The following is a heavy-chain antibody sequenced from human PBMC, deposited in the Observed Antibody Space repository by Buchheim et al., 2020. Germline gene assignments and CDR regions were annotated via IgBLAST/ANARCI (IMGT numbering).Heavy chain of an antibody. V-gene: IGHV3-30*03. D-gene: IGHD1-26*01. CDR2: ISYDGSNK. CDR3: ARRVGATVY. CDR1: GFTFSSYG. Sequence: QVQLVESGGGVVQPGRSLRLSCAASGFTFSSYGMHWVRQAPGKGLEWVAVISYDGSNKYYADSVKGGFTISRDNSKNTLYLQMNSLRAEDTAVYYCARRVGATVYWGQGTL. J-gene: IGHJ4*02.